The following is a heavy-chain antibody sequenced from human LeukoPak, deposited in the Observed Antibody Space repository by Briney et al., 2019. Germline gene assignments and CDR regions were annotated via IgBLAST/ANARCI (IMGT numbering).Heavy chain of an antibody. CDR1: GGSFSGYY. CDR3: ATVTSTS. D-gene: IGHD4-17*01. Sequence: SETLSLTCAVYGGSFSGYYWSWIRQPPGKGLEWIGEINHSGSTNYNPSLKSRVTISVDTSKNQFSLKLSSVTAADTAVYYCATVTSTSWGQGTLVTVSS. J-gene: IGHJ5*02. CDR2: INHSGST. V-gene: IGHV4-34*01.